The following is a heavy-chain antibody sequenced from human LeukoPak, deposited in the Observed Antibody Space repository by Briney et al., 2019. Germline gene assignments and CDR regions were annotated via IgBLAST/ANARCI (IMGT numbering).Heavy chain of an antibody. D-gene: IGHD1-26*01. CDR3: ARNFGGSYYDYFDY. V-gene: IGHV1-8*03. CDR1: GYTFSNYD. Sequence: ASVKVSCKASGYTFSNYDISWVRQASGQGLEWMGWLNPNSGNTGYAQKFQGRVTITMNTSINTAYMELSSLRSEDMAVYYCARNFGGSYYDYFDYWGQGTLVTVSS. J-gene: IGHJ4*02. CDR2: LNPNSGNT.